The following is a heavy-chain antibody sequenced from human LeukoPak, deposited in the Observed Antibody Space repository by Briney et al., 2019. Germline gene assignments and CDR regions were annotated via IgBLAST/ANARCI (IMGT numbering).Heavy chain of an antibody. J-gene: IGHJ6*03. V-gene: IGHV4-59*08. D-gene: IGHD3-10*01. Sequence: PSETLSLTCTVSGGSISSYYWSWIRQPPGKGLEWIGYIYYSGSTNYNPSLKSRVTISVDTSKNQFSLKLGSVTAADTAVYYCASRYYYGSGSPPLGYYYYYMDVWGKGTTVTVSS. CDR2: IYYSGST. CDR1: GGSISSYY. CDR3: ASRYYYGSGSPPLGYYYYYMDV.